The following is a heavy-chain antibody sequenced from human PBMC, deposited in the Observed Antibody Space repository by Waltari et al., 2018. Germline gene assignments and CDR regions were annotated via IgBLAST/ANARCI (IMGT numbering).Heavy chain of an antibody. Sequence: GDSVSNNGVAWNWVRQSPSRGLEWLGRTYYMSKWYNDYAVSVKSRITINPETSKNQVSLQLNSVTPDDTAVYYCTRAAGRRFDYWGQGTAVTVSS. CDR2: TYYMSKWYN. J-gene: IGHJ4*02. CDR3: TRAAGRRFDY. V-gene: IGHV6-1*01. CDR1: GDSVSNNGVA.